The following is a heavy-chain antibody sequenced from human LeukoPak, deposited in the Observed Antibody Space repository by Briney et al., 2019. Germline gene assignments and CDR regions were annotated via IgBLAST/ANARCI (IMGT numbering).Heavy chain of an antibody. CDR1: GFTFSNYW. CDR3: ARRGVYNTSYFDS. J-gene: IGHJ4*02. CDR2: INPDGSST. Sequence: PGGSLRLSCAASGFTFSNYWMHWVRQTPGKGLMLVSRINPDGSSTTYAHSVMGRFTISRDYAKNTLYLQMNSLRDEDTAVYYCARRGVYNTSYFDSWGQGTLVTVSS. D-gene: IGHD1-1*01. V-gene: IGHV3-74*01.